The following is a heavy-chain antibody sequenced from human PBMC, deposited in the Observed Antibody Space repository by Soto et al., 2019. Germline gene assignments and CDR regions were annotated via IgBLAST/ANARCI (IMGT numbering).Heavy chain of an antibody. Sequence: PSETLSLTCTVSGGSISSYYWSWIRQPPGKGLEWIGYIYYSGSTNYNPSLKSRVNISVDTSKNQFSLKLSSVTAADTAVYYCARDRGLHYFGSGSYRPKNYGMDVWGQGTTVTVSS. J-gene: IGHJ6*02. CDR1: GGSISSYY. CDR3: ARDRGLHYFGSGSYRPKNYGMDV. V-gene: IGHV4-59*12. D-gene: IGHD3-10*01. CDR2: IYYSGST.